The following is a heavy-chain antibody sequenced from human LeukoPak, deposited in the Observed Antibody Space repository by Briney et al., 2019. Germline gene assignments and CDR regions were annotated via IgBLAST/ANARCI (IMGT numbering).Heavy chain of an antibody. CDR3: ARDRTATGTAAARGGANWFDP. CDR1: GYTFTSYA. V-gene: IGHV7-4-1*02. D-gene: IGHD6-13*01. Sequence: ASVKVSCKASGYTFTSYAMNWVRQAPAQGLEWMGWINTNTGNPTYAQGFTGRFVFSLDTSVSTAYLQISSLKAEDTAVYYCARDRTATGTAAARGGANWFDPWGQGTLVTVSS. J-gene: IGHJ5*02. CDR2: INTNTGNP.